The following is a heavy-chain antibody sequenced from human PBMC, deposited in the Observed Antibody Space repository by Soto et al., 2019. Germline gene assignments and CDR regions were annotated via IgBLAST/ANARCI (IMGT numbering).Heavy chain of an antibody. CDR2: ISYDGSNK. CDR1: GFTFSSYG. CDR3: AKDRGGYVTY. Sequence: QVQLVESGGGVVQPGRSLRLSCAASGFTFSSYGMHWVRQAPGKGLEWVAVISYDGSNKYYADSVKGRFTISRDNSKNTLYLQMISLRAEDTAVYYCAKDRGGYVTYWGQGTLVTVSS. J-gene: IGHJ4*02. D-gene: IGHD5-12*01. V-gene: IGHV3-30*18.